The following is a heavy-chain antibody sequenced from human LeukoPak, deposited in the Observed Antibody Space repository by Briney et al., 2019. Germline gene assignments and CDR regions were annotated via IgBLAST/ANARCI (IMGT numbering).Heavy chain of an antibody. CDR2: IKQDGSEK. Sequence: GGSLRLSCAASAFTFSDYYMSWIRQAPGKGLEWVANIKQDGSEKYYVDSVKGRFTISRDNSKNTLYLQMNSLRAEDTAVYYCATDYGGNNYWGQGTLVTVSS. CDR3: ATDYGGNNY. V-gene: IGHV3-7*03. J-gene: IGHJ4*02. D-gene: IGHD4-23*01. CDR1: AFTFSDYY.